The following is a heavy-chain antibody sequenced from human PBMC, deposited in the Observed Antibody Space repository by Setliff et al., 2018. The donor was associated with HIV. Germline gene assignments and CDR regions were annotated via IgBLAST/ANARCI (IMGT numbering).Heavy chain of an antibody. CDR2: ISYDGSNK. CDR3: VKGGRYSADPLDY. Sequence: GSLRLSCAASGFTFSSYAMHWVRQAPGKGLEWVAVISYDGSNKYYADSVKGRFTISRDNSKNTLYLQMNSLRAEDTAVYYCVKGGRYSADPLDYWGQGTLVTVSS. D-gene: IGHD1-26*01. V-gene: IGHV3-30*04. CDR1: GFTFSSYA. J-gene: IGHJ4*02.